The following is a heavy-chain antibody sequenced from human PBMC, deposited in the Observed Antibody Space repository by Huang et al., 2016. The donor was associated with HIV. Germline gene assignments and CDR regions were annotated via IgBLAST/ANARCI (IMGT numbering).Heavy chain of an antibody. Sequence: GFAFSSYAMHWVRQAPGKGLEWLAVISIDGSNKNYAYSVKVRFTISRDNSKGTVYLQMNSLRPEDTAVYSCARTGSYYYGSGSYHFGDYWGQGTLVTVSS. D-gene: IGHD3-10*01. CDR2: ISIDGSNK. V-gene: IGHV3-30-3*01. CDR1: GFAFSSYA. CDR3: ARTGSYYYGSGSYHFGDY. J-gene: IGHJ4*02.